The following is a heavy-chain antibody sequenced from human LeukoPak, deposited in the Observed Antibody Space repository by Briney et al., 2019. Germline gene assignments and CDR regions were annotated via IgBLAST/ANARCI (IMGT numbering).Heavy chain of an antibody. J-gene: IGHJ4*02. CDR3: ARGRAGYCSDGSCYSFGY. V-gene: IGHV1-2*02. Sequence: ASVKVSCKASEYTFTGYYIHWVRQAPGQGLDWMGWIHPNSGGTNYAQKFQDRVTMTRDTSISTAYMELSRLTSDDTAVYYCARGRAGYCSDGSCYSFGYWGQGTLVTVSS. CDR1: EYTFTGYY. CDR2: IHPNSGGT. D-gene: IGHD2-15*01.